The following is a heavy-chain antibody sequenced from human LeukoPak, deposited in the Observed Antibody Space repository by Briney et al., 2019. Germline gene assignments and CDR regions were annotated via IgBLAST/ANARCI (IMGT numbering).Heavy chain of an antibody. CDR3: AARRVVGATTN. J-gene: IGHJ4*02. V-gene: IGHV4-34*01. CDR2: INHSGST. CDR1: GGSFSGYY. D-gene: IGHD1-26*01. Sequence: SETLSLTCAVYGGSFSGYYWSWIRQPPGKGLEWIGEINHSGSTNYNPSLKSRDTISVDTSKNQFSLKLSSVTAADTAVYYCAARRVVGATTNWGQGTLVTVSS.